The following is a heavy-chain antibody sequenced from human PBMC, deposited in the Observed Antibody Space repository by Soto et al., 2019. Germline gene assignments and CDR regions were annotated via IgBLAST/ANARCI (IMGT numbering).Heavy chain of an antibody. CDR1: GYTFTSYD. Sequence: QVQLVQSGAEVKKPGASVKVSCKASGYTFTSYDINWVRQATGQGLECMGWMNPNSGNTGYAPKFQGRVTMTRNTSXXTXYXXLSSLRSEETAVYYCARGGLRFLEWLLPEYNWFDPWGQGTLVTGSS. CDR3: ARGGLRFLEWLLPEYNWFDP. V-gene: IGHV1-8*01. J-gene: IGHJ5*02. CDR2: MNPNSGNT. D-gene: IGHD3-3*01.